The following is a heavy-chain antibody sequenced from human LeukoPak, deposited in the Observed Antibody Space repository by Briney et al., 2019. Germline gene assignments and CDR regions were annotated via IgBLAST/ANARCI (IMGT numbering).Heavy chain of an antibody. D-gene: IGHD3-22*01. CDR3: ARGGVVVPFDY. CDR2: IYSGGST. J-gene: IGHJ4*02. Sequence: GGSLRLSCAASGFTVSSNYMSWVRQAPGKGLEWVSVIYSGGSTYYADSVKGQFTISRDNSKNTLYLQMNSLRAEDTAVYYCARGGVVVPFDYWGQGTLVTVSS. V-gene: IGHV3-53*01. CDR1: GFTVSSNY.